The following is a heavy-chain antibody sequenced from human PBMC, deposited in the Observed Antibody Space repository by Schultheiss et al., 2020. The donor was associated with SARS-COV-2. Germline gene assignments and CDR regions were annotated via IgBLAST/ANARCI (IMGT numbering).Heavy chain of an antibody. D-gene: IGHD7-27*01. CDR2: INSDGSST. Sequence: GGSLRLSCTASGFTFGDYAMSWVRQAPGKGLVWVSRINSDGSSTSYADSVKGRFTISRDNAKNTLYLQMNSLRAEDTAVYYCARSNWGFFDYWGQGTLVTVSS. J-gene: IGHJ4*02. V-gene: IGHV3-74*01. CDR1: GFTFGDYA. CDR3: ARSNWGFFDY.